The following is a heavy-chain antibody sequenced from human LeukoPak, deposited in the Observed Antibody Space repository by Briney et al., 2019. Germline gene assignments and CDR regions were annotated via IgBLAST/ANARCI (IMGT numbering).Heavy chain of an antibody. D-gene: IGHD3-9*01. CDR3: ARGGAGIFYTPSLNWFDP. Sequence: SETLSLTCTVYGGSFSGYYWSWIRQPPGKGLEWIGEINHSGSTNYNPSLKSRVTISVDTSKNQFSLKLSSVTAADTAVYYCARGGAGIFYTPSLNWFDPWGQGTLVTVSS. CDR1: GGSFSGYY. CDR2: INHSGST. V-gene: IGHV4-34*01. J-gene: IGHJ5*02.